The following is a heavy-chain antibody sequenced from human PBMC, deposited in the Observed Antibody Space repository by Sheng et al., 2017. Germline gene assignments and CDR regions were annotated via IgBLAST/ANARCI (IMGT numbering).Heavy chain of an antibody. CDR1: GVTLSSHG. CDR3: ARGGADILTGSPYHYYGMDV. Sequence: QVQLVESGGGVVQPGRSLRLSCKVSGVTLSSHGMHWVRQAPGKGLEWVAGMSYDGYNKYYADSAKGRFTISRDNSKETLYLQMNSLRLEDSAVYYCARGGADILTGSPYHYYGMDVWGQGTTVTVSS. J-gene: IGHJ6*02. D-gene: IGHD3-9*01. CDR2: MSYDGYNK. V-gene: IGHV3-30*16.